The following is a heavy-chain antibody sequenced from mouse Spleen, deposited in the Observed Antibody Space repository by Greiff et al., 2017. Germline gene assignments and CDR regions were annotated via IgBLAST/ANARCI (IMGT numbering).Heavy chain of an antibody. D-gene: IGHD2-3*01. CDR1: GYSFTGYY. Sequence: VQLKQSGPELVKPGASVKISCKASGYSFTGYYMHWVKQSSEKSLEWIGEINPSTGGTSYNQKFKGKATLTVDKSSSTAYMQLKSLTSEDSAVYYCAREGDGYLFAYWGQGTLVTVSA. CDR3: AREGDGYLFAY. V-gene: IGHV1-43*01. CDR2: INPSTGGT. J-gene: IGHJ3*01.